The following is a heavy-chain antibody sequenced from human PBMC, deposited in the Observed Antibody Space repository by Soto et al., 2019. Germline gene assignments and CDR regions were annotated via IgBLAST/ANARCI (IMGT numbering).Heavy chain of an antibody. Sequence: QVQLVESGGGVVQPGGSLRLSCTTSGLTFNTYGMYWVRQAPGKGLEWVAIIWYDGSNKYYGDSVKGRFTISRDNSKTTLYLQMNSLRAEDTALYYCARGDCTGAYCYSWPFNYGVDVWGQGTTVTVSS. CDR3: ARGDCTGAYCYSWPFNYGVDV. J-gene: IGHJ6*02. D-gene: IGHD2-15*01. CDR1: GLTFNTYG. CDR2: IWYDGSNK. V-gene: IGHV3-33*08.